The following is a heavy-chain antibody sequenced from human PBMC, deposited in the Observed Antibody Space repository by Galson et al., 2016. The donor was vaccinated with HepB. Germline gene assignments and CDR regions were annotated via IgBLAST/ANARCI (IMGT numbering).Heavy chain of an antibody. CDR1: EFTVSNNY. CDR3: STLNPASPYFDY. V-gene: IGHV3-53*01. J-gene: IGHJ4*01. CDR2: IYSGGNT. Sequence: SLRLSCAASEFTVSNNYMSWVRQAPGKGLEWVSLIYSGGNTRYADSVKGRFTISRDNPKNTVYLQINSLRAEDTAVYYCSTLNPASPYFDYWGHGTLVTVSS.